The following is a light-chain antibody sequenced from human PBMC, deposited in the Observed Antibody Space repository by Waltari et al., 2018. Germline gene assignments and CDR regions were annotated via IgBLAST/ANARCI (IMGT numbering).Light chain of an antibody. V-gene: IGKV3-20*01. Sequence: EIVLTQSPGTLSLSPGERATLSCRASQSVSRYLAWYQQKPGQAPRLLIYEASRRATGIPDRFSGSGSGTGFTLTISRLEPEDFAVYYCQKYGTLPATFGQGTKVEIK. J-gene: IGKJ1*01. CDR3: QKYGTLPAT. CDR2: EAS. CDR1: QSVSRY.